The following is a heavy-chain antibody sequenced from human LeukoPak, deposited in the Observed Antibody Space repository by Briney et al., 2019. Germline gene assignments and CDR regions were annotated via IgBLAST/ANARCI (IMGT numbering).Heavy chain of an antibody. D-gene: IGHD6-13*01. J-gene: IGHJ4*02. CDR2: ITGSGSRT. CDR1: GFNFEVYA. Sequence: GGSLRLSCAASGFNFEVYAMSWVRQAPGKGLEWVATITGSGSRTDFAASMKGHFTISRDNSKNTLYLQMSGLRADDTAVYYGAKGAPGSRRHYYFDHWGQGTLVTVSS. CDR3: AKGAPGSRRHYYFDH. V-gene: IGHV3-23*01.